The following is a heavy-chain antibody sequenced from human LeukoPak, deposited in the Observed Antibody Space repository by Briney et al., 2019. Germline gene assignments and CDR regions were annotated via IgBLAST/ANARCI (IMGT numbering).Heavy chain of an antibody. CDR2: IIPIFGTA. J-gene: IGHJ2*01. Sequence: ASVKVSCKASGGTFSSYAISWVRQAPGQGLEWMGGIIPIFGTANYAQKFQGSVTITADESTSTAYMELSSLRSEDTAVYYCARDHLNCGGDCYPGYFDLWGRGTLVTVSS. CDR1: GGTFSSYA. D-gene: IGHD2-21*02. CDR3: ARDHLNCGGDCYPGYFDL. V-gene: IGHV1-69*13.